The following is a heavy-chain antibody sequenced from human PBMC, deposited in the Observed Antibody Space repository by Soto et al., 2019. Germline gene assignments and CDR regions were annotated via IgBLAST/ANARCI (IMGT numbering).Heavy chain of an antibody. CDR1: GFTSSRYV. J-gene: IGHJ6*02. CDR2: ISYDGRNK. V-gene: IGHV3-30*03. Sequence: QVQLVESGGGVVQPGRSLRLSCEASGFTSSRYVMHWVRQAPGKGQEWVAAISYDGRNKHYADSVKGRFTISRDNSKNTLYLEMNSLRGEDTAVYSCARGDPYYGMDVWGQGTTVTVSS. CDR3: ARGDPYYGMDV.